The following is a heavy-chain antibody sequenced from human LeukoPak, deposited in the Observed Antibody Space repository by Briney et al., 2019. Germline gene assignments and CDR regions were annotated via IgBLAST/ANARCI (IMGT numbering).Heavy chain of an antibody. Sequence: SETLSLTCTVSGGSISSYYWSWIRQPPGKGLEWIGYIYYSGSTNYNPSLKSRVTISVDTSKNQFSLKLSSVTAADTAVYYCARETFIAGGDYFDYWGQGTLVTVSS. D-gene: IGHD6-13*01. CDR1: GGSISSYY. CDR2: IYYSGST. V-gene: IGHV4-59*01. CDR3: ARETFIAGGDYFDY. J-gene: IGHJ4*02.